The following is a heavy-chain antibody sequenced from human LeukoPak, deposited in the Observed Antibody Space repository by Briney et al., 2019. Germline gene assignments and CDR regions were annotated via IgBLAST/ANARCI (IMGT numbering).Heavy chain of an antibody. CDR3: ARAAGVPVAFDI. V-gene: IGHV4-59*01. CDR1: GGSISRYY. J-gene: IGHJ3*02. CDR2: IYYSGST. D-gene: IGHD2-8*01. Sequence: KPSETLSLNCTVSGGSISRYYWSWIRQPPGKGLEWIGYIYYSGSTNYNPSLKSRVTISVDTSKNQFSLKLSSVTAADTAVYYCARAAGVPVAFDIWGQGTMVTVSS.